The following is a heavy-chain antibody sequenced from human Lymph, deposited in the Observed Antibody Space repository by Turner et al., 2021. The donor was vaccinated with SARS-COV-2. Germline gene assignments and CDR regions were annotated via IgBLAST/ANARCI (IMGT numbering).Heavy chain of an antibody. J-gene: IGHJ4*02. D-gene: IGHD1-26*01. CDR2: IKQDGSEK. V-gene: IGHV3-7*01. CDR1: GFTFSYYW. Sequence: EVQLVESGGGLVQPGGPLRLSSAASGFTFSYYWMSWVRQAPGKGLWWVANIKQDGSEKYYVDSEKGGFTISRDNAKNALFLQMNSRRAEDTAVYYCARMGSSSWYFDYWGQGTLVTVSS. CDR3: ARMGSSSWYFDY.